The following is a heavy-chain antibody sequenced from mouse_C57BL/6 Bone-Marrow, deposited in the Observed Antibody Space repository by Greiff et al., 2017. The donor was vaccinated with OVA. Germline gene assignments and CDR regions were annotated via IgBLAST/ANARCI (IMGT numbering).Heavy chain of an antibody. J-gene: IGHJ3*01. CDR2: IYPGSGST. Sequence: QVQLQQPGAELVKPGASVKMSCKASGYTFTSYWITWVKQRPGQGLEWIGDIYPGSGSTNYNEKFKSKATLTVDTSSSTAYMQLSSLTAEDSAVYYCARGLYYDYDPPFAYWGQGTLVTVSA. CDR3: ARGLYYDYDPPFAY. D-gene: IGHD2-4*01. V-gene: IGHV1-55*01. CDR1: GYTFTSYW.